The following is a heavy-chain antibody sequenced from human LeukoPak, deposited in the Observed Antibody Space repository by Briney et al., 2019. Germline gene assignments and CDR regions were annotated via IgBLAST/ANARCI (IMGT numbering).Heavy chain of an antibody. V-gene: IGHV1-69*04. CDR3: ASPPADYYDSRDYFDY. J-gene: IGHJ4*02. D-gene: IGHD3-22*01. CDR1: GGTFSSYV. Sequence: GASVKVSCKASGGTFSSYVISWVRQAPGQGLEWMGRIIPILGIANYAQKFQGRVTITADKPTSTAYMELSSLRSEDTAVYYCASPPADYYDSRDYFDYWGQGTLVTVSS. CDR2: IIPILGIA.